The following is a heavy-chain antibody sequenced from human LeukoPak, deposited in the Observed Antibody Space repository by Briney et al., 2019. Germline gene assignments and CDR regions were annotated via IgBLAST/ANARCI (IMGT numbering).Heavy chain of an antibody. CDR3: ATLRVTRYFDY. J-gene: IGHJ4*02. V-gene: IGHV1-18*01. CDR2: ISAYNGNT. CDR1: GYTFTSYG. Sequence: ASVKVSCKASGYTFTSYGISWVRQAPGQGLEWMGWISAYNGNTNYAQKLQGRVTMTTDTSTSTAYMELSSLRSEGTAVYYCATLRVTRYFDYWGQGTLVTVSS.